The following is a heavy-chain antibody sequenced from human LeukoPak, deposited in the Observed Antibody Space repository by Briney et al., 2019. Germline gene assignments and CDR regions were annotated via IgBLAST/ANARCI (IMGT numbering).Heavy chain of an antibody. J-gene: IGHJ4*02. CDR1: GYTFTGCY. Sequence: ASVKVSCKASGYTFTGCYMHWVRQAPGQGLEWMGWINPNSGGTNYAQKFQGSVTMTRDTSISTAYMELSRLRSDDTAVYYCARDDGGDSSGYNTIDYWGQGTLVTVSS. D-gene: IGHD3-22*01. CDR3: ARDDGGDSSGYNTIDY. CDR2: INPNSGGT. V-gene: IGHV1-2*02.